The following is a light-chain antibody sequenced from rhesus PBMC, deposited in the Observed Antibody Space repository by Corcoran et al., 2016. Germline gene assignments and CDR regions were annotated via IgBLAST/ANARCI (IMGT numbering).Light chain of an antibody. CDR3: CSYATSSTYI. V-gene: IGLV2S7*01. J-gene: IGLJ1*01. CDR1: SSDVGSYNF. Sequence: QSVPTQPPSMSGSPGQSVTISCTGTSSDVGSYNFVSWYQQHPGKAPKLMIYDVSKRPSGVSDRFSGSKSGNTASLTISRLQAEDEADYFCCSYATSSTYIFGAGTRLTVL. CDR2: DVS.